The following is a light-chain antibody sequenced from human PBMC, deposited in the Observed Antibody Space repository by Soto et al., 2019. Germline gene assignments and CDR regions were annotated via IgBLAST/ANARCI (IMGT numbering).Light chain of an antibody. Sequence: EIVLTQSPATLSLSPGERATLSCRTSQSVSSYLAWYQQKPGQAPRLLIYDASNRATDIPARFSGSGSGTDFTLTISSPEPEDFAVYYCLQRSGWPWTFGQGTKVEIK. CDR2: DAS. V-gene: IGKV3-11*01. CDR3: LQRSGWPWT. J-gene: IGKJ1*01. CDR1: QSVSSY.